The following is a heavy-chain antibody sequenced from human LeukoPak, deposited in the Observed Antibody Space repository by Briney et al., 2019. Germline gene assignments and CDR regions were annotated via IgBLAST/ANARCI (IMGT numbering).Heavy chain of an antibody. CDR3: AKENYYDSSGYSFGDAFDI. V-gene: IGHV3-23*01. CDR2: ISGSGGST. Sequence: GGSLRLSCAASGFTFSSYAMSWVRQAPGKGLEWVSAISGSGGSTYCADSVKGRFTISRDNSKNTLYLQMNSLRAEDTAVYYCAKENYYDSSGYSFGDAFDIWGQGTMVTVSS. D-gene: IGHD3-22*01. CDR1: GFTFSSYA. J-gene: IGHJ3*02.